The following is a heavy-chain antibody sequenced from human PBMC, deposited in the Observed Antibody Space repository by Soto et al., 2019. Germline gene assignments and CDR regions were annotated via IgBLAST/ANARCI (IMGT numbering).Heavy chain of an antibody. Sequence: GGSLRLSCAASGFTFSSYGMHWVRQAPGKGLEWVAVISYDGSNKYYADSVKGRFTISRDNSKNRLYLQMNSLRAEDTAVYYCAKGASYYYGSGSPLHYFDYWGQGTLVTVSS. V-gene: IGHV3-30*18. CDR3: AKGASYYYGSGSPLHYFDY. D-gene: IGHD3-10*01. J-gene: IGHJ4*02. CDR1: GFTFSSYG. CDR2: ISYDGSNK.